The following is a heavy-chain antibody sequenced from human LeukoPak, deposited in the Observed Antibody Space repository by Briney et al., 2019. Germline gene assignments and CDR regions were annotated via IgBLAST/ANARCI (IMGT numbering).Heavy chain of an antibody. CDR3: ARDLMGDYDTSGYLEE. J-gene: IGHJ4*02. Sequence: PSETLSLTCTVSGGSISSDGYYWSWIRQHPGKSLEWIGYIYYSGNTYYNPSLKSRVAISVDTSKNQFSLKLTSVTAADTAVYFCARDLMGDYDTSGYLEEWGQGTLVTVSS. V-gene: IGHV4-31*03. D-gene: IGHD3-22*01. CDR1: GGSISSDGYY. CDR2: IYYSGNT.